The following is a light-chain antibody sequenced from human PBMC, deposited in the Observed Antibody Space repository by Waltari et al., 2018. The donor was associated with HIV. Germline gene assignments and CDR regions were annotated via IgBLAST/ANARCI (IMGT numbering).Light chain of an antibody. V-gene: IGLV2-8*01. CDR3: ASYAGRNTLV. Sequence: QSALTQPPSASGSPGQSVPISCTGKASDVGTYNYVSWYQQHPVKPPKLIIYEVFKRPSGVPDRFSGSKSGNTASLTVSGLQAEDEANYYCASYAGRNTLVFGGGTKLTVL. CDR1: ASDVGTYNY. CDR2: EVF. J-gene: IGLJ2*01.